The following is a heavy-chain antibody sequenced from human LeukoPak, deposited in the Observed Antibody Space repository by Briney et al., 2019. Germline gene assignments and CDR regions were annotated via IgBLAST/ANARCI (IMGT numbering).Heavy chain of an antibody. Sequence: PSETLSLTCTVSGASISSGGYYWSWIRQHPGKGLEWIGYIYYSGSTYYNPSLKSRVTISVDTSKNQFSLKLSSVTAADTAVYYCARGARYYYYGMDVWGQGTTVTVSS. V-gene: IGHV4-31*03. CDR1: GASISSGGYY. CDR3: ARGARYYYYGMDV. J-gene: IGHJ6*02. CDR2: IYYSGST.